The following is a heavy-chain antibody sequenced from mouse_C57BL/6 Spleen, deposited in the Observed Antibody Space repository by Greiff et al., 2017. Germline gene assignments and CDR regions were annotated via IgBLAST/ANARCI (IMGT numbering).Heavy chain of an antibody. Sequence: VQLQQSGPELVKPGASVKISCKASGYAFSSSWMNWVKQRPGKGLEWIGRIYPGDGDTNYNGKFKGKATLTADNSSSTAYMQLSSLTSEDSAVYFCARSYDGYYWYFDVWGTGTTVTVSS. J-gene: IGHJ1*03. CDR3: ARSYDGYYWYFDV. D-gene: IGHD2-3*01. V-gene: IGHV1-82*01. CDR1: GYAFSSSW. CDR2: IYPGDGDT.